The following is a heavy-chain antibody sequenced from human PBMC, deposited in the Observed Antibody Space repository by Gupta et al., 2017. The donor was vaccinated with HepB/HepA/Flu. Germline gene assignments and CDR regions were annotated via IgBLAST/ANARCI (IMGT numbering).Heavy chain of an antibody. CDR3: ARSGGYCTNGVCSGPGDDYYYGMDV. V-gene: IGHV4-39*01. CDR1: GGSISSSSYY. Sequence: QLQLQESGPGLVKPSETLSLTCTVSGGSISSSSYYWGWIRQPPGKGLEWIGSIYYSGSTYYNPSLKSRVTISVDTSKNQFSLKLSSVTAADTAVYYCARSGGYCTNGVCSGPGDDYYYGMDVWGQGTTVTVSS. CDR2: IYYSGST. J-gene: IGHJ6*02. D-gene: IGHD2-8*01.